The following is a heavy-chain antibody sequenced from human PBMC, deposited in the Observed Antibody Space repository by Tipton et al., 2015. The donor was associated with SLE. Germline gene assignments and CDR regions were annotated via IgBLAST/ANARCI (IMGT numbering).Heavy chain of an antibody. CDR2: FYYTGLT. V-gene: IGHV4-28*03. D-gene: IGHD3-22*01. CDR1: GYSINNDNW. J-gene: IGHJ4*02. Sequence: TLSLTCTVSGYSINNDNWWGWIRQPPGKGLEWIGYFYYTGLTYYNPSLKSRVSMSVDTSKSQFSLELSSVTAADTAVYYCARDEYRYDTTGYHLLGHFDFWGQGTLVTVSS. CDR3: ARDEYRYDTTGYHLLGHFDF.